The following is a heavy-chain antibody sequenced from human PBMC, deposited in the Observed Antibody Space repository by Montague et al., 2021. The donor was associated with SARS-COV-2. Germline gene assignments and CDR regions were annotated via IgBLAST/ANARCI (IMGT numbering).Heavy chain of an antibody. V-gene: IGHV1-2*04. CDR1: GYTFTGYY. CDR3: ARDRGIVEAPPDAFDI. J-gene: IGHJ3*02. Sequence: SVKVSCKASGYTFTGYYIHWVRQAPGQGLEWMCWINPNSGGTNYAQKIQGWVTMTRDTSISTSYLELSRLRSDNTAVYYCARDRGIVEAPPDAFDIWGQGTMITVSS. CDR2: INPNSGGT. D-gene: IGHD1-26*01.